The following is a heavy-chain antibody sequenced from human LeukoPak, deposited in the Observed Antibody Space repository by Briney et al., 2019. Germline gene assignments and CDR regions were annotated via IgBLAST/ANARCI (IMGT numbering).Heavy chain of an antibody. J-gene: IGHJ4*02. CDR2: ISSSGSTI. Sequence: GGSLRLSCAASGFTFSSYEMNWVRQAPGKGLESVSYISSSGSTIYYADSVKGRFTISRDNARNSLDLQMNSLRAEDTAVYYCASLRPRQQLVVDHWGQGTLVTVSS. V-gene: IGHV3-48*03. D-gene: IGHD6-13*01. CDR3: ASLRPRQQLVVDH. CDR1: GFTFSSYE.